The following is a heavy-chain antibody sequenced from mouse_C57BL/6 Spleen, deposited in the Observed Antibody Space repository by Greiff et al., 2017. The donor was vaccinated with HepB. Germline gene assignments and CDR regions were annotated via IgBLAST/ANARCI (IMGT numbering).Heavy chain of an antibody. CDR1: GFNIKDDY. J-gene: IGHJ3*01. V-gene: IGHV14-4*01. CDR3: TTDYGSSYLAWFAY. D-gene: IGHD1-1*01. CDR2: IDPENGDT. Sequence: EVKVVESGAELVRPGASVKLSCTASGFNIKDDYMHWVKQRPEQGLEWIGWIDPENGDTEYASKFQGKATITADTSSNTAYLQLSSLTSEDTAVYYCTTDYGSSYLAWFAYWGQGTLVTVSA.